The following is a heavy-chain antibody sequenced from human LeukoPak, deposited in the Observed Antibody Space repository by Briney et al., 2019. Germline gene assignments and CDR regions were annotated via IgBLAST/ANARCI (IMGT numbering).Heavy chain of an antibody. Sequence: GGSLRLSCAASGFTFSSYSMNWVRQAPGKGLEWVAVIWYDGSNKYYADSVKGRFTISRDNSKNTLYLQMNSLRAEDTAVYYCARGPMLAYCGGDCYYDAFDIWGQGTMLTVSS. CDR2: IWYDGSNK. CDR3: ARGPMLAYCGGDCYYDAFDI. D-gene: IGHD2-21*02. V-gene: IGHV3-33*08. J-gene: IGHJ3*02. CDR1: GFTFSSYS.